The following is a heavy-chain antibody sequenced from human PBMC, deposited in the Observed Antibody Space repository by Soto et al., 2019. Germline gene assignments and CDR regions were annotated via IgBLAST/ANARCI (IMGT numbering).Heavy chain of an antibody. Sequence: PSETLSLTCAVYGGSFSGYYWSWIRQPPGKGLEWIGEINHSGSTNYNPSLKSRVTISVDTSKNQFSLKLSSVTAADTAVYYCARFRRIAMVRGSDGYYMDVWGKGTTVTVSS. D-gene: IGHD3-10*01. V-gene: IGHV4-34*01. CDR2: INHSGST. J-gene: IGHJ6*03. CDR1: GGSFSGYY. CDR3: ARFRRIAMVRGSDGYYMDV.